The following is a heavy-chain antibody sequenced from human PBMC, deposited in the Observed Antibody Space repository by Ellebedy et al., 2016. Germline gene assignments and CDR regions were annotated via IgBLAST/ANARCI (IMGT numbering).Heavy chain of an antibody. CDR1: GYSFTSYW. D-gene: IGHD6-19*01. V-gene: IGHV5-51*01. CDR2: IYPGDSDT. J-gene: IGHJ4*02. CDR3: ARHVGREVAGLDY. Sequence: GESLKISXKGSGYSFTSYWIGWVRQMPGKGLEWMGIIYPGDSDTRYSPSFQGQVTISADKSISTAYLQWRSLKASDTAMYYCARHVGREVAGLDYWGQGTLVTVSS.